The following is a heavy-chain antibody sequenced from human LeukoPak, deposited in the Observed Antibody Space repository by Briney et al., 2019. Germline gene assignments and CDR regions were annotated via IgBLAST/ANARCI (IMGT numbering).Heavy chain of an antibody. CDR2: IYYSGST. CDR1: GGSIGSSSYY. J-gene: IGHJ4*02. Sequence: PSETLSLTCTVSGGSIGSSSYYWGWIRQPPGKGLEWIGNIYYSGSTYYNPSLKSRVTMSVDTSRNQFSLKLSSVTAADTAVYYCARSYSGTFYFDYWGQGTLVTVSS. D-gene: IGHD1-26*01. CDR3: ARSYSGTFYFDY. V-gene: IGHV4-39*01.